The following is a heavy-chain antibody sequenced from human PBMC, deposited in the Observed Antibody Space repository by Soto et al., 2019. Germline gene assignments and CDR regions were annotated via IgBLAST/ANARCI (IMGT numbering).Heavy chain of an antibody. V-gene: IGHV4-4*07. CDR1: GGSITDYS. CDR3: ARDRGSVDSSWGTYRSKGYFEN. Sequence: SETLSLTCTVSGGSITDYSWVWIRQPAGKGLEWIGRIFSSGSTNYNPSLKGRVTISLDMSASHVSLEMLSVTAADTAVYYCARDRGSVDSSWGTYRSKGYFENWGRGTLVTVSS. J-gene: IGHJ4*02. CDR2: IFSSGST. D-gene: IGHD3-16*02.